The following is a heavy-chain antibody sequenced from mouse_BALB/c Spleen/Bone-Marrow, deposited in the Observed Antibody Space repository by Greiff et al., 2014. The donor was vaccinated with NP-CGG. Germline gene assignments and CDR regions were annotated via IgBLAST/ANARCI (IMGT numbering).Heavy chain of an antibody. Sequence: VQLQQSGPELMKPGASVKISCKASGYSFTSYYMHWVKQSHGKSLEWIGYIDPFNGGTSYNQKFKGKATLTVDKSSSTAYMHLSSLTSEDSAVYYCAPFSRYFDVWGAGTTVTVSS. CDR1: GYSFTSYY. V-gene: IGHV1S135*01. CDR3: APFSRYFDV. D-gene: IGHD6-2*01. CDR2: IDPFNGGT. J-gene: IGHJ1*01.